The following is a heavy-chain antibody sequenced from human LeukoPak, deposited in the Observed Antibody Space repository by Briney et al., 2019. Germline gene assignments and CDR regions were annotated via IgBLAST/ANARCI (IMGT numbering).Heavy chain of an antibody. CDR3: AKTCSGPYYYYMDV. V-gene: IGHV3-23*01. CDR2: ISGSGGST. J-gene: IGHJ6*03. CDR1: GFTFSSYA. Sequence: TGGSLRLSCAASGFTFSSYAMSWVRQAPGKGLEWVSAISGSGGSTYYADSVKGRFTISRDNSKNTLYLQMNSLRAEDTAVYYCAKTCSGPYYYYMDVWGKGTTVTVSS. D-gene: IGHD2-8*02.